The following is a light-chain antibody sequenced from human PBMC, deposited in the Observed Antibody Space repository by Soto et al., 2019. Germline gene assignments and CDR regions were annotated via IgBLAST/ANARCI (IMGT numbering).Light chain of an antibody. CDR2: EVN. CDR3: CSSVGSPNWV. Sequence: QSALTQPASVSGSPGQSITISCTGTSSDVGSCNCVSWYQQHPGKAPTLMIYEVNKLPSVVSNRFSGSKSGNTASLTISGLQAEDEADYYCCSSVGSPNWVFGGGTKLTVL. J-gene: IGLJ3*02. V-gene: IGLV2-23*02. CDR1: SSDVGSCNC.